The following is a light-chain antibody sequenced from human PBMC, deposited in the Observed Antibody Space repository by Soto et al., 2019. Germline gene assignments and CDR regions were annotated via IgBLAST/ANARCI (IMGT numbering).Light chain of an antibody. CDR1: QGISSY. Sequence: VIWMTQSPSLLSASTGDRVTISCRMSQGISSYLAWYQQKPGKAPKLLIYDASNLESGVPSRFSGSGSGTEFTLTISSLQPDDFATYYCQHYNSYSEAFGQGTKVDIK. CDR3: QHYNSYSEA. CDR2: DAS. J-gene: IGKJ1*01. V-gene: IGKV1D-8*03.